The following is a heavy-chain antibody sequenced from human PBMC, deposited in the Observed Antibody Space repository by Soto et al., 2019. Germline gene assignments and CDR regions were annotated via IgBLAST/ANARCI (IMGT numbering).Heavy chain of an antibody. V-gene: IGHV3-53*01. J-gene: IGHJ4*02. CDR1: GFTVSSNY. D-gene: IGHD3-3*01. Sequence: VGSLRLSCAASGFTVSSNYMSWVRQAPGKGLEWVSVIYSGGSTYYADSVKGRFTISRDNSKNTLYLQMNSLRAEDTAVYYCARGSLYYDFRSGYLGYWGQGTLVTVSS. CDR2: IYSGGST. CDR3: ARGSLYYDFRSGYLGY.